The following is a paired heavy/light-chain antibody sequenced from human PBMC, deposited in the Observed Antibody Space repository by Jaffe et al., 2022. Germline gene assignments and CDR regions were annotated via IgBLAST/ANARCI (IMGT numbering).Light chain of an antibody. CDR2: DAS. J-gene: IGKJ2*01. Sequence: DIQMTQSPSSLSASVGDRVTITCQASQDISNYLNWYQQKPGKAPKLLIYDASNLETGVPSRFSGSGSGTDFTFTISSLQPEDIATYYCQQYDNLRTFGQGTKLEIK. V-gene: IGKV1-33*01. CDR1: QDISNY. CDR3: QQYDNLRT.
Heavy chain of an antibody. D-gene: IGHD6-19*01. J-gene: IGHJ1*01. CDR3: AGLHRSGWYEGEYFQH. V-gene: IGHV4-59*01. Sequence: QVQLQESGPGLVKPSETLSLTCTVSGGSISSYYWSWIRQPPGKGLEWIGYIYYSGSTNYNPSLKSRVTISVDTSKNQFSLKLSSVTAADTAVYYCAGLHRSGWYEGEYFQHWGQGTLVTVSS. CDR2: IYYSGST. CDR1: GGSISSYY.